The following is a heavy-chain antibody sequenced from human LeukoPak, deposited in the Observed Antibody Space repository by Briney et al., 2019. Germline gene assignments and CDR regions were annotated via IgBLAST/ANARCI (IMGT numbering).Heavy chain of an antibody. Sequence: SETLSLTCSVSGGSFSNYYWSWIRQSPGKGLEWIGHIDYLGKTNYNPSLKSRVTISIDTSKDQVSLRLDSVTAADTAVYYCARHFKVGCLVPWGQGILVTVSS. V-gene: IGHV4-59*08. CDR3: ARHFKVGCLVP. J-gene: IGHJ5*02. D-gene: IGHD2-8*01. CDR1: GGSFSNYY. CDR2: IDYLGKT.